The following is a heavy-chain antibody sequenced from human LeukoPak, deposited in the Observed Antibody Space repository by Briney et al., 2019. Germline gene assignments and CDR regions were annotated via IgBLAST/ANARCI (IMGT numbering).Heavy chain of an antibody. CDR3: AKDGGWFGELFGNWFDP. D-gene: IGHD3-10*01. Sequence: GGSLRLSCAASGFTFSSYAMSWVRQAPGKGLEWVSAISGSGGSTYYADSVKGRFTISRDNSKNTLYLQMNSLRAEDTAVYYCAKDGGWFGELFGNWFDPWGQGTLVTVSS. V-gene: IGHV3-23*01. J-gene: IGHJ5*02. CDR1: GFTFSSYA. CDR2: ISGSGGST.